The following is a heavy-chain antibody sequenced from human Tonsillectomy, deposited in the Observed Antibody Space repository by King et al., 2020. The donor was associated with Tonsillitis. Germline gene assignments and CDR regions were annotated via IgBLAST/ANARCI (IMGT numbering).Heavy chain of an antibody. Sequence: VQLVESGGGLVQPGGSLRLSCAASGFTVSSNYMSWVRQAPGEGLEWVSVIYSGGTTHYADSVKGRFTISRHNSKNTLDLQMNSLRAEDTAVYYCARDLFGEGYMDVWGKGTTVTVSS. CDR3: ARDLFGEGYMDV. CDR2: IYSGGTT. D-gene: IGHD3-10*02. V-gene: IGHV3-53*04. CDR1: GFTVSSNY. J-gene: IGHJ6*03.